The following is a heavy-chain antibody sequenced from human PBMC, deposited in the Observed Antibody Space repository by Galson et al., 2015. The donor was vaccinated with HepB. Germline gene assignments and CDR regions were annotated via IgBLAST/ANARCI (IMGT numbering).Heavy chain of an antibody. CDR2: SIPFLGTT. J-gene: IGHJ3*02. CDR3: ARGRNYWTNDAFDI. D-gene: IGHD1/OR15-1a*01. V-gene: IGHV1-69*11. Sequence: SVKVSCKASGGTFSSYAISWMRQAPGHGLEWMGQSIPFLGTTNYGQTFQDRVTITADESTSTAYMEVSSLRSEDTAMYYCARGRNYWTNDAFDIRGQGTMVIVSS. CDR1: GGTFSSYA.